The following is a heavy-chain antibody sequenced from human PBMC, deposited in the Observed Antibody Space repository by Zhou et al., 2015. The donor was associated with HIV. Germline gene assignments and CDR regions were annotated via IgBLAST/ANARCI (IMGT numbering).Heavy chain of an antibody. CDR3: ARGDTYYYDSSGYYPFDY. D-gene: IGHD3-22*01. Sequence: QVQLVQSGAEVKKPGSSVKVSCKASGGTFSSYTISWVRQAPGQGLEWMGRIIPILGIANYAQKFQGRVTITADKSTSTAYMELSSLRSEDTAVYYCARGDTYYYDSSGYYPFDYWGQGTLVTVSS. V-gene: IGHV1-69*02. CDR2: IIPILGIA. CDR1: GGTFSSYT. J-gene: IGHJ4*02.